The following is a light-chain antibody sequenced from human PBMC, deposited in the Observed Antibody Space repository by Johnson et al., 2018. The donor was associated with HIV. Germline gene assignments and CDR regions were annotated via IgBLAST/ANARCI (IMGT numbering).Light chain of an antibody. J-gene: IGLJ1*01. CDR3: ATWDSSMTDGGV. V-gene: IGLV1-51*02. Sequence: HSVLTQPPSVSAAPGQKVTISCSGSSSNIGNNYVSWYQQLPGTAPKLLIYENNKRPSGIPDRFSGSKSGTSATLGITGLQTGDEADYYCATWDSSMTDGGVFGTGTKVTVL. CDR1: SSNIGNNY. CDR2: ENN.